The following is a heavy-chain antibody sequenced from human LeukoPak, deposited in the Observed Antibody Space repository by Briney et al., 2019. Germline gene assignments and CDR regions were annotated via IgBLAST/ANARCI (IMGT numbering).Heavy chain of an antibody. CDR2: ITGSGGGT. Sequence: GGSLRLSCAASGITFSSYAMIWVRQAPDKGLEWVAAITGSGGGTYYGDSAKGRFTISRDNSKNTLYLQMNSLRAEDTAVYYCAKDPDGDYIGAFDFWGQGTMVTVSS. J-gene: IGHJ3*01. V-gene: IGHV3-23*01. CDR3: AKDPDGDYIGAFDF. CDR1: GITFSSYA. D-gene: IGHD4-17*01.